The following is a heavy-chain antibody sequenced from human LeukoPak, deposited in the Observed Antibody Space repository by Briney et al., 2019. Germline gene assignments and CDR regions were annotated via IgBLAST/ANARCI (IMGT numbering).Heavy chain of an antibody. CDR2: INPSGGST. V-gene: IGHV1-46*01. D-gene: IGHD6-6*01. CDR3: ARGMTYSSSSRAPSYYYYGMDV. Sequence: GASVKVSCKASGYTFTSYYMHWVRQAPGQGLEWMGIINPSGGSTSYAQKFQGRVTMTRDTSTSTVYMELSSLRSEDTAVYYCARGMTYSSSSRAPSYYYYGMDVWGQGTTVTVSS. CDR1: GYTFTSYY. J-gene: IGHJ6*02.